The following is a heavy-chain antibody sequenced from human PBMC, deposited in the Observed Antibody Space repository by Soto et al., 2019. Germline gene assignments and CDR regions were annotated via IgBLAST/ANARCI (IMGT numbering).Heavy chain of an antibody. J-gene: IGHJ1*01. D-gene: IGHD4-17*01. CDR2: ISGSGGST. CDR3: AKDGTLTTVTAEYFQH. V-gene: IGHV3-23*01. CDR1: GFTFSSYA. Sequence: GESLKISCAASGFTFSSYAMSWVRQAPGKGLEWVSAISGSGGSTYYADSVKGRFTISRDNSKNTLYLQMNSLRAEDTAVYYCAKDGTLTTVTAEYFQHWGQGTLVTVSS.